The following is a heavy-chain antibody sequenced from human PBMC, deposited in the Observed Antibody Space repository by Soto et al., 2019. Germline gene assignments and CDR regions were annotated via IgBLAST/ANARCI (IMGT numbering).Heavy chain of an antibody. CDR1: GCYISSYY. Sequence: SETLSLTCPVSGCYISSYYWSWIRQPPGKGLEWIGYIYYSGSTNYNPSLKSRVTIPVDTSKNQFSLKLSSVTDADTAVYYCASGYSPYYFDYWGQGTLVTVSS. V-gene: IGHV4-59*01. CDR2: IYYSGST. J-gene: IGHJ4*02. CDR3: ASGYSPYYFDY. D-gene: IGHD5-18*01.